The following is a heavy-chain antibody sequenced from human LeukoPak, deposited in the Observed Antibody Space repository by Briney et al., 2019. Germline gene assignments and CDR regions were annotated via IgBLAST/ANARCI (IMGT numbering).Heavy chain of an antibody. CDR1: GGSINSYY. J-gene: IGHJ4*02. V-gene: IGHV4-4*07. D-gene: IGHD2-2*01. CDR3: AREYTASWHQVDY. CDR2: TYASGSS. Sequence: SETLSLTCTVSGGSINSYYWSWIRQPAGKGLEWIGRTYASGSSNYNPSLKSRVTMSVDTSKNQFSLRLTSVTAADTAVYYCAREYTASWHQVDYWGQGTLVTVSS.